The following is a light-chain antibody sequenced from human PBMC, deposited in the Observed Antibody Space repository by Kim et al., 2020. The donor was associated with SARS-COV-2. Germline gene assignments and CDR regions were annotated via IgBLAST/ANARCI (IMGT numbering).Light chain of an antibody. J-gene: IGLJ1*01. CDR3: NSRDSSGNHLEV. V-gene: IGLV3-19*01. CDR2: GKN. Sequence: SSELTQDPAVSVALGQTVRITCQGDSLRSYYASWYQQKPGQAPVLVIYGKNNRPSGIRDRFSGSSSGNTASLTITGAQAEDEADYYCNSRDSSGNHLEVFGTGTKVTVL. CDR1: SLRSYY.